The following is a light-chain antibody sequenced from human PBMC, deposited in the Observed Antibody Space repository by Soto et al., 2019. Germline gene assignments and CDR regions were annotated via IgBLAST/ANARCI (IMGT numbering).Light chain of an antibody. CDR1: RSLVYSDGIAY. Sequence: DVVMTQSPLSLPVTLGQPASISCRSSRSLVYSDGIAYLSWFQQRPGQSPRRLIYKASKRDSGVXAXXRGSGSGTECTLQINRVEAEDVGIYYCMQGTHWPPTFGGGTRVEIK. V-gene: IGKV2-30*01. CDR2: KAS. J-gene: IGKJ4*02. CDR3: MQGTHWPPT.